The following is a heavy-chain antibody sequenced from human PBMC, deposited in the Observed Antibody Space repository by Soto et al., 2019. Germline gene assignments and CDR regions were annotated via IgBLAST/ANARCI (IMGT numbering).Heavy chain of an antibody. CDR3: ARESTSNYYDSNSPFPYDYYYGMDV. D-gene: IGHD3-22*01. CDR2: IYSGGST. Sequence: GGSLRLSCAASGFTVSSNYMSWVRQAPGKGLEWVSVIYSGGSTYYADSVKGRFTISRDNSKNTLYLQMNSLRAEDTAVYYCARESTSNYYDSNSPFPYDYYYGMDVWGQGTTVTVS. J-gene: IGHJ6*02. V-gene: IGHV3-53*01. CDR1: GFTVSSNY.